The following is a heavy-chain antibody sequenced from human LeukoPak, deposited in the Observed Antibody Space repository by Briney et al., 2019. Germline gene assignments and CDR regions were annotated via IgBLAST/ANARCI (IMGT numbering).Heavy chain of an antibody. CDR2: ISSSSSYI. CDR1: GFTFSIYA. D-gene: IGHD6-13*01. CDR3: ARDASSSCSI. Sequence: GGSLRLSCAASGFTFSIYAMSWVRQAPGKGLEWVSSISSSSSYIYYADSVKGRFTISRDNAKNSLYLQMNSLRAEDTAVYYCARDASSSCSIGGQGTMVTVSS. J-gene: IGHJ3*02. V-gene: IGHV3-21*01.